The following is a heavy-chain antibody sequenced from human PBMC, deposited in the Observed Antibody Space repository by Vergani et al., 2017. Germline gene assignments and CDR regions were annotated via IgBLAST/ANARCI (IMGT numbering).Heavy chain of an antibody. CDR3: ARHRGSGGFFPSSYFYGRDV. CDR2: IYVSGLT. V-gene: IGHV4-61*02. CDR1: GASINNDFYY. Sequence: QVQLQESGPGLVKASQTLSLICTVSGASINNDFYYWHWIRQPAGKGLEWIGRIYVSGLTDYNSSLQSRVSMSVDTSKNQFSLTLTSVTAADTAGYYCARHRGSGGFFPSSYFYGRDVWVHGTTVTVSS. J-gene: IGHJ6*02. D-gene: IGHD3-10*01.